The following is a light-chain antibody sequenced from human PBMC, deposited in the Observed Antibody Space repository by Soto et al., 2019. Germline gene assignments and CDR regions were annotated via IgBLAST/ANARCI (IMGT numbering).Light chain of an antibody. CDR2: YDD. CDR1: SSNIGNKG. CDR3: AVWDDSLNGLV. Sequence: QSVLTQTPSVSAAPRQRVTISCSGSSSNIGNKGVSWYQQLSGEAPKLLIYYDDLLPSGVSDRFSGSKSGTSASLAIGGLQSEDEADYYCAVWDDSLNGLVFGGGTKLTVL. V-gene: IGLV1-36*01. J-gene: IGLJ3*02.